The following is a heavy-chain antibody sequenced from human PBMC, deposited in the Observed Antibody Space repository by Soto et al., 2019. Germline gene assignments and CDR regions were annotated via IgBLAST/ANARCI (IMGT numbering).Heavy chain of an antibody. CDR3: ARDPRSRDAFDI. Sequence: PGGSLRLSCAASGFTFSSYWMHWVRQAPGKGLVGVSRINSDGSSISYADSVKGRFTISRDNAKNTLYLQMNSLRAEDTAVYYCARDPRSRDAFDIWGQGTMVTVSS. V-gene: IGHV3-74*01. CDR1: GFTFSSYW. J-gene: IGHJ3*02. CDR2: INSDGSSI.